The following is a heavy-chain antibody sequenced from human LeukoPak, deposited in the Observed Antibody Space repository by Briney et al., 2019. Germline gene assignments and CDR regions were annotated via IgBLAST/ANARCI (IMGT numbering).Heavy chain of an antibody. D-gene: IGHD5-24*01. V-gene: IGHV3-23*01. CDR1: GFTFSSYA. J-gene: IGHJ4*02. CDR2: ISGSGGST. Sequence: PGGSLRLSCAASGFTFSSYAMSWVRQAPEKGLEWVSTISGSGGSTYYTDPVRGRFTISRDNSKNTLYLQMNSLRAEDTAVYYCAKWEVGYNMYYFDYWGQGTLVTVSS. CDR3: AKWEVGYNMYYFDY.